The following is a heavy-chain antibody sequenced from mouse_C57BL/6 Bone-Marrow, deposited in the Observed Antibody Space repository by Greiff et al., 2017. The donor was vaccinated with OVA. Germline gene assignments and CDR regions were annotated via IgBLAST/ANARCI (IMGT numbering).Heavy chain of an antibody. CDR1: GYTFTDYN. V-gene: IGHV1-22*01. CDR2: INPNNGGT. CDR3: ARTPFDGYYGYYYAMDY. Sequence: EVQLQQSGPELVKPGASVKMSCKASGYTFTDYNMHWVKQSHGKSLEWIGYINPNNGGTSYNQKFKGKATLTVNKSSSTAYMELRSRTSEDSAVYYCARTPFDGYYGYYYAMDYWGQGTSVTVSS. D-gene: IGHD2-3*01. J-gene: IGHJ4*01.